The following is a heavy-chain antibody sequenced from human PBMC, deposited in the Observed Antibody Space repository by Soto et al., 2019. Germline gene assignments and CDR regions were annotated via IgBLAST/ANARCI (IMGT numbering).Heavy chain of an antibody. V-gene: IGHV3-48*03. Sequence: EVHLVQSGVGSGQPGGSLRLACVASGFTFSGYEMNWVRQAPGEGLEWISYISGSGTAEYYADSVKGRFSIFRDNAQNTLYLQMNGLKVEDTAVYYCARGGDYWGQGTLVTVSS. CDR2: ISGSGTAE. CDR1: GFTFSGYE. CDR3: ARGGDY. J-gene: IGHJ4*02.